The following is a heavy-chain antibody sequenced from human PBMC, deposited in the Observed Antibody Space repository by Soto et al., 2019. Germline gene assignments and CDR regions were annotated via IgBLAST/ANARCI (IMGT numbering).Heavy chain of an antibody. J-gene: IGHJ4*02. CDR1: GGSISSSSYY. CDR3: ARRRSSSLIDY. V-gene: IGHV4-39*01. CDR2: IYYSGST. Sequence: SETLSLTCTVSGGSISSSSYYWGWIRQPPGKGLEWIGSIYYSGSTYYNPSLKSRVTISVDTSKNQFSPKLSSVTAADAAVYYCARRRSSSLIDYWGQGTLVTVSS. D-gene: IGHD6-13*01.